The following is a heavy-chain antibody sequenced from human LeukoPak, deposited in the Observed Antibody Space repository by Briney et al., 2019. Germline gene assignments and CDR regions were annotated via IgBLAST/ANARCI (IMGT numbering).Heavy chain of an antibody. CDR1: GFTFSSYW. J-gene: IGHJ4*02. Sequence: GGSLRLSCAASGFTFSSYWMSWVRQAPGKGLEWVANIKQDGSEKYYVDSVKGRFTISRDNAKNSLYLQMNSLRAEDTAVYYCARGYCTNGVCAIFDYWGQGTLVTVSS. CDR2: IKQDGSEK. CDR3: ARGYCTNGVCAIFDY. V-gene: IGHV3-7*04. D-gene: IGHD2-8*01.